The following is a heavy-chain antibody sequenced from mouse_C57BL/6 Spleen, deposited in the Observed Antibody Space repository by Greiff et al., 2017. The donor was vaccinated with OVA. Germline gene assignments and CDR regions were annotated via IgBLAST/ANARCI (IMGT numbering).Heavy chain of an antibody. J-gene: IGHJ3*01. Sequence: EVKVVESGEGLVKPGGSLKLSCAASGFTFSSYAMSWVRQTPEKRLEWVAYISSGGDYIYYADTVKGRFTISRDNARNTLYLQMSSLKSEDTAMYYCTRDRIYYDYDGGFAYWGQGTLVTVSA. CDR3: TRDRIYYDYDGGFAY. CDR1: GFTFSSYA. V-gene: IGHV5-9-1*02. CDR2: ISSGGDYI. D-gene: IGHD2-4*01.